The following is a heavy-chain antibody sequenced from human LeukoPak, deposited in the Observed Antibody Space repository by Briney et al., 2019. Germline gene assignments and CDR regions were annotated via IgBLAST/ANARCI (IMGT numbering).Heavy chain of an antibody. Sequence: GASVKASCKASGGTFSSYAISWVRQAPGQGLEWMGGIIPIFGTANYAQKFQGRVTITTDESTSTAYMELSSLRSEDTAVYYCARDRCSGGSCYDFLGFDPWGQGTLVTVSS. V-gene: IGHV1-69*05. CDR2: IIPIFGTA. J-gene: IGHJ5*02. CDR3: ARDRCSGGSCYDFLGFDP. D-gene: IGHD2-15*01. CDR1: GGTFSSYA.